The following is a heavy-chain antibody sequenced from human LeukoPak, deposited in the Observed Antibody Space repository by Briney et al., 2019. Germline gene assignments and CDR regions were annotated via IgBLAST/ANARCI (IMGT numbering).Heavy chain of an antibody. CDR3: ARDLGGSYYGDVFDI. V-gene: IGHV4-4*07. CDR2: FYTSGST. Sequence: SETLSLTCTVSGGSISSYYWSWIRQPAGKGLEWIGRFYTSGSTNYNPSLKSRPTMSVDTSKNQFSLKLSSVTAADTAVYYCARDLGGSYYGDVFDIWGQGTMVTVSS. J-gene: IGHJ3*02. CDR1: GGSISSYY. D-gene: IGHD1-26*01.